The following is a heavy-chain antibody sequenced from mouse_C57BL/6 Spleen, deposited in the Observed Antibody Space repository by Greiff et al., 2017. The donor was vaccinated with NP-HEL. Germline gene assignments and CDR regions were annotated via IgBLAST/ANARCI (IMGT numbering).Heavy chain of an antibody. J-gene: IGHJ2*01. V-gene: IGHV1-26*01. CDR2: INPNNGGT. CDR3: ARDWLRGDYFDD. Sequence: EVQLQQSGPELVKPGASVKISCKASGYTFTDYYMNWVKQSHGKSLEWIGDINPNNGGTSYNQKFKGKATLTVDKSSSTAYMELRSLTSEDSAVYYCARDWLRGDYFDDWGQGTTLTVSS. CDR1: GYTFTDYY. D-gene: IGHD2-2*01.